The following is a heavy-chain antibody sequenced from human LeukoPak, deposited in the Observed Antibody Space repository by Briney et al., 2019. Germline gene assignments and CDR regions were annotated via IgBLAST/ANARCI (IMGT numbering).Heavy chain of an antibody. V-gene: IGHV3-23*01. J-gene: IGHJ4*02. Sequence: GGSLRLSCAASGFSFSSYGINWVRQAPGKGLEWVSGISGSGDITYYADSVKGRFTISRDNSRNTLYLQMNSLRAEDTAVYYCARRSKSSAIWYYFDYWGQGTLVTVSS. D-gene: IGHD6-25*01. CDR3: ARRSKSSAIWYYFDY. CDR1: GFSFSSYG. CDR2: ISGSGDIT.